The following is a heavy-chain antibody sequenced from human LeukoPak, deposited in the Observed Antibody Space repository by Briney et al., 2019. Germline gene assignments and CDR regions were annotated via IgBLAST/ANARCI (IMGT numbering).Heavy chain of an antibody. V-gene: IGHV4-4*07. CDR1: GGSISSYY. CDR2: IYTSGST. D-gene: IGHD2-8*02. CDR3: ARVWWDADAFGI. Sequence: SETLSLTCTVSGGSISSYYWSWIRQPAGKGLEWIGRIYTSGSTNYNPSLKSRVTISVDKSKNQFSLKLSSVTAADTAVYYCARVWWDADAFGIWGQGTMVTVSS. J-gene: IGHJ3*02.